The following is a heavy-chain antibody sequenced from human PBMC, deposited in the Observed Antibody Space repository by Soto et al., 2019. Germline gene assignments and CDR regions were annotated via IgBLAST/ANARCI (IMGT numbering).Heavy chain of an antibody. CDR3: ARVVSYYDYIWGDYYYYMDV. V-gene: IGHV4-59*01. CDR1: GGSISSCY. D-gene: IGHD3-16*01. Sequence: TLSLPCPVSGGSISSCYWSWIPQPPGKGLEWIGYIYYSGSTNYNPSLKSRVTISVDTSKNQFSLKLSSVTAADTAVYYCARVVSYYDYIWGDYYYYMDVWGKGTTVTVSS. J-gene: IGHJ6*03. CDR2: IYYSGST.